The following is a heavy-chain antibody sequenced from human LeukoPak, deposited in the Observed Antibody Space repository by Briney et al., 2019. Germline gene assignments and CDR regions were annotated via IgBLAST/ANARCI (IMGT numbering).Heavy chain of an antibody. CDR1: GFILSDYD. Sequence: GGSLRLSCAASGFILSDYDINWVRQAPGKGLEWVSYVSSSGNIIYYADSVKGRFTISRDNAKNSLYLQMSSLRADDTAVYYRASGAQSDYWGQGTLVTVSS. CDR3: ASGAQSDY. CDR2: VSSSGNII. J-gene: IGHJ4*02. D-gene: IGHD1-26*01. V-gene: IGHV3-48*03.